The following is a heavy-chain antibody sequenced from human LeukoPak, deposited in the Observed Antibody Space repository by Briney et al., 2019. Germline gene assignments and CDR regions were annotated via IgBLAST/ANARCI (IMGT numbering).Heavy chain of an antibody. V-gene: IGHV3-7*01. CDR1: GFTFSSYW. CDR3: ARETDDYDYVWGSYPTVRLNYFDY. J-gene: IGHJ4*02. CDR2: IKQDGSEK. D-gene: IGHD3-16*02. Sequence: GGSLRLSCAASGFTFSSYWMSWVRQAPGKGLEWVANIKQDGSEKYYVDSVKGRFTISRDNAKNSLYLQMNSLRAEDTAVYYCARETDDYDYVWGSYPTVRLNYFDYWGQGTLVTVSS.